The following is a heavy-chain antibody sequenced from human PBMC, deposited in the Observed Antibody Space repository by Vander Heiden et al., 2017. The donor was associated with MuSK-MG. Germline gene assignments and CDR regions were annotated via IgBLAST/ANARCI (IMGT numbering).Heavy chain of an antibody. CDR3: GRGMGWLRYAYFDY. D-gene: IGHD3-16*01. CDR1: GFTFDDYA. J-gene: IGHJ4*02. Sequence: EVQLVESGGVVVQPGGSLRLSCAASGFTFDDYAMHWVRQAPGKGLEWVSLISWDGGSTYYADVVKGRFTISRDNSKISLYLQMNSMRAEDTALYYCGRGMGWLRYAYFDYCGQGTLVTVAS. V-gene: IGHV3-43D*03. CDR2: ISWDGGST.